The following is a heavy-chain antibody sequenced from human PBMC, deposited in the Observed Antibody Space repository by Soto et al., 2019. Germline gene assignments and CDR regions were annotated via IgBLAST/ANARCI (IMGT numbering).Heavy chain of an antibody. V-gene: IGHV4-30-4*01. D-gene: IGHD3-3*01. Sequence: NPSESMSLACTVSSGSISSGDYDWRWIRQPPGKGLEWLGYIYYSGSTYYSPPLKSRVTISVDTSKNQFSLKLSSVTAADTAVYYCARASCGGGITSYYYGMDVWGQGTTVTVSS. CDR2: IYYSGST. J-gene: IGHJ6*02. CDR3: ARASCGGGITSYYYGMDV. CDR1: SGSISSGDYD.